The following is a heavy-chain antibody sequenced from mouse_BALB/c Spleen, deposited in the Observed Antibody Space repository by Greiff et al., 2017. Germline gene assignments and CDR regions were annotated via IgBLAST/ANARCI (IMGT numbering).Heavy chain of an antibody. J-gene: IGHJ2*01. CDR2: INSNGGST. V-gene: IGHV5-6-3*01. CDR1: GFTFSSYG. Sequence: EVQLVESGGGLVQPGGSLKLSCAASGFTFSSYGMSWVRQTPDKRLELVATINSNGGSTYYPDSVKGRFTISRDNAKNTLYLQMSSLKSEDTAMYYCARDYYCSPDYWGQGTTLTVSS. CDR3: ARDYYCSPDY. D-gene: IGHD1-1*01.